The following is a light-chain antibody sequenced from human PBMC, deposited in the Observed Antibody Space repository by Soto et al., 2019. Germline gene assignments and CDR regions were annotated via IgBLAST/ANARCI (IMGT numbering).Light chain of an antibody. CDR1: QGITTN. V-gene: IGKV3-15*01. Sequence: EIVMTQSPATLSVSPGERATLSCRASQGITTNLAWYQHKPGQAPRLLIYAASTRATGVPARFSGSGSGTEFTLTITSLQSEDFAVYYCQQFDDWPRTFGQGTTLEIK. J-gene: IGKJ1*01. CDR3: QQFDDWPRT. CDR2: AAS.